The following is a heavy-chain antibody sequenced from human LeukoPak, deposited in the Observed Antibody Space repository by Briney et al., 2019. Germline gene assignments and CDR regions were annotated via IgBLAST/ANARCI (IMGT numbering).Heavy chain of an antibody. D-gene: IGHD3-3*01. CDR1: GFTFSSYG. Sequence: PGGSLRLSCAASGFTFSSYGMHWVRQAPGKGLEWVAFIRYDGSNKYYADSVKGRFTISRDNSKNTLYLQMNSLRAEDTAVYYCAKALTIFGVVTPFDYWGQGTLVTVSS. V-gene: IGHV3-30*02. CDR3: AKALTIFGVVTPFDY. J-gene: IGHJ4*02. CDR2: IRYDGSNK.